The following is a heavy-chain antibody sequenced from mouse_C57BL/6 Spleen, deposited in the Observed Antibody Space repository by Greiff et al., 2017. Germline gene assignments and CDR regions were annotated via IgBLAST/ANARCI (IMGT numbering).Heavy chain of an antibody. CDR3: ARLSISWYFDV. D-gene: IGHD1-3*01. Sequence: EVKLVESGGDLVKPGGSLKLSCAASGFTFSSYGMSWVRQTPDKRLEWVATISSGGSYTYYPDSVKGRFTISRDNAKNTLYLQMSSLKSEDTAMYYCARLSISWYFDVWGTGTTVTVSS. CDR2: ISSGGSYT. V-gene: IGHV5-6*01. J-gene: IGHJ1*03. CDR1: GFTFSSYG.